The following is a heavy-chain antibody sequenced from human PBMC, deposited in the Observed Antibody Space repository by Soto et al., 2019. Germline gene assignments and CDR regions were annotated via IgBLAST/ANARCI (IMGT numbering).Heavy chain of an antibody. V-gene: IGHV4-31*03. Sequence: QVQLQESGPGLVKPSQTLSLTCTVSGGSISSGGYYWSWIRQHPGKGLEWIGYIYYSGSTYYNPSLKSRVTISVDTSKTQFSLKLSSVTAADTAVYYCARAQLRFLEWSPSAFAYWGQGTLVTVSS. CDR2: IYYSGST. CDR3: ARAQLRFLEWSPSAFAY. CDR1: GGSISSGGYY. J-gene: IGHJ4*02. D-gene: IGHD3-3*01.